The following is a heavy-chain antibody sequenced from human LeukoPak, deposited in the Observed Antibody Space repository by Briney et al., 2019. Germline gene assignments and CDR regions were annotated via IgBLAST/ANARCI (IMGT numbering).Heavy chain of an antibody. CDR1: GGTFSSYA. V-gene: IGHV1-69*13. J-gene: IGHJ5*02. Sequence: ASVKVSCKASGGTFSSYAISWVRQAPGQGLEWMGGIIPIFGTANYAQKFQGRVTFTADESTSTAYMELSSLRSEDTAVYYCARDSLSGYQLPPKYNWFDPWGQGTLVTVSS. CDR3: ARDSLSGYQLPPKYNWFDP. CDR2: IIPIFGTA. D-gene: IGHD2-2*01.